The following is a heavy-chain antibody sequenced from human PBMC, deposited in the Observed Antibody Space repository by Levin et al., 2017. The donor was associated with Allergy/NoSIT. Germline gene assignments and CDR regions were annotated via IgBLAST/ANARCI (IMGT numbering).Heavy chain of an antibody. Sequence: GGSLRLSCAASGFTFRNYGMHWVRQAPGKGLEWVAVISYDGSNKYYADSVKGRFSISRDNSKNTLYLQMNSLRAEDTAVYYCAKDPDVVVVPEAAEDPMDVWGQGTTVTVSS. CDR1: GFTFRNYG. CDR3: AKDPDVVVVPEAAEDPMDV. D-gene: IGHD2-2*01. CDR2: ISYDGSNK. J-gene: IGHJ6*02. V-gene: IGHV3-30*18.